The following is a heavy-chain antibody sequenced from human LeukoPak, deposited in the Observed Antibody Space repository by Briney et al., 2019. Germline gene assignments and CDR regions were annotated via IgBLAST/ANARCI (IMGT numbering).Heavy chain of an antibody. D-gene: IGHD2-15*01. CDR1: GGSISSSSYY. Sequence: SETLSLTCTVSGGSISSSSYYWGWIRQPPGKGLEWIGSIYYSGSTYYNPSLKSRVTISVDTSKNQFSLKLSSVTAADTAVYYCARVRGPTSVIVDAFDIWGQGTMVTVSS. CDR3: ARVRGPTSVIVDAFDI. CDR2: IYYSGST. V-gene: IGHV4-39*01. J-gene: IGHJ3*02.